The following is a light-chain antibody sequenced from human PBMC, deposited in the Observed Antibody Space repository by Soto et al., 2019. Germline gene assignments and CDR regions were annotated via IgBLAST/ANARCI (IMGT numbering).Light chain of an antibody. CDR3: QQYNDWPWT. CDR1: QSVSSY. CDR2: DAS. J-gene: IGKJ1*01. V-gene: IGKV3D-15*01. Sequence: EIVMTPSPATLSVSPGERATLSCRASQSVSSYLAWYQQTPGQAPRLLIYDASNRATGIPARFSGSGSGTEFSLTISSLQSEDFAVYYCQQYNDWPWTFGQGTKVDI.